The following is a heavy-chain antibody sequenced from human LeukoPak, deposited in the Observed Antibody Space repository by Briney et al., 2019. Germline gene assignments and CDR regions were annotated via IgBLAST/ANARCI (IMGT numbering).Heavy chain of an antibody. Sequence: SSATLSSYANAGTFSSCAISWVRQAPGQGLEWSAEIMPIFGTANYAQKFQGRVTITADEYTSTAYMELSSLRSEDTAVYYCARVGGYCSSTSCYDNWFDPWGQGTLVTVSS. CDR1: AGTFSSCA. CDR3: ARVGGYCSSTSCYDNWFDP. V-gene: IGHV1-69*13. D-gene: IGHD2-2*01. CDR2: IMPIFGTA. J-gene: IGHJ5*02.